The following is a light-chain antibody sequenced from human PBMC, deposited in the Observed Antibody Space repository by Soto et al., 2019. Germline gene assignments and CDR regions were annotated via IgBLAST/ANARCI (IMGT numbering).Light chain of an antibody. J-gene: IGKJ2*01. CDR3: QQSGSSPPYT. CDR1: QSVSSSY. V-gene: IGKV3-20*01. Sequence: EIVLTQSPGTLSLSPGERATLSCRASQSVSSSYLAWYQQKPGQAPRLLIYGASSRATGITDRFSGSGSGTDFTLTISRLEPEDFAVYYCQQSGSSPPYTFGQGTKLEIK. CDR2: GAS.